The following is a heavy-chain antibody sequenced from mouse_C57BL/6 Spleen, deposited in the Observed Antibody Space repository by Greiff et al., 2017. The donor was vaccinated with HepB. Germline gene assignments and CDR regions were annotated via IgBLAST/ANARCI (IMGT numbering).Heavy chain of an antibody. D-gene: IGHD2-1*01. Sequence: VQLKESGPELVKPGASVKIPCKASGYTFTDYNMDWVKQSHGKSLEWIGDINPNNGGTIYNQKFKGKATLTVDKSSSTAYMELRSLTSEDTAVYYCARYGNYVGYFDVWGTGTTVTVSS. CDR3: ARYGNYVGYFDV. CDR1: GYTFTDYN. J-gene: IGHJ1*03. V-gene: IGHV1-18*01. CDR2: INPNNGGT.